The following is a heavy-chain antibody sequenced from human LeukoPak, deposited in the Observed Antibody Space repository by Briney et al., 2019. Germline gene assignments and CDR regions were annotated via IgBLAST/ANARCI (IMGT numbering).Heavy chain of an antibody. V-gene: IGHV4-38-2*02. D-gene: IGHD6-13*01. CDR3: ARDQFLLHSAAAGTFDY. CDR2: IYHSGST. CDR1: GYSISSGYY. Sequence: SETLSLTCTVSGYSISSGYYWGWIRQPPGKGLEWIGSIYHSGSTYYNPSLKSRVTISVDTSKNQFSLTLSSVTAADTAVYYCARDQFLLHSAAAGTFDYWGQGTLVTVSS. J-gene: IGHJ4*02.